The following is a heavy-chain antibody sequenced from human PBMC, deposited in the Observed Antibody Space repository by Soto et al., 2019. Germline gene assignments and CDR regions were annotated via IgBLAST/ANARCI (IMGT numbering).Heavy chain of an antibody. D-gene: IGHD6-13*01. Sequence: SDTLSLTCTVSGGSVRSSTYYWGWIRQSPGKGLEWIGSIYYSGSTHNNPSLKSRVTMSVDTYTNQFSLKLMSVTAADTAIYYCTRREGGAAADRPLDYWGQETLVTVSS. CDR1: GGSVRSSTYY. CDR3: TRREGGAAADRPLDY. CDR2: IYYSGST. V-gene: IGHV4-39*01. J-gene: IGHJ4*02.